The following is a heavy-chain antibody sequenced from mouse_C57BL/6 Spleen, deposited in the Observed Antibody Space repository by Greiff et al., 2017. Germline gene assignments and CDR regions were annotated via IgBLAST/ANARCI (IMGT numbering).Heavy chain of an antibody. Sequence: VQLQQSGPELVKPGASVKISCKASGYTFTDYYMNWVKQSHGKSLEWIGDINPNNGGTSYNQKFKGKATLTVDKSSSTAYMELRSLTSEDSAVYYCAPRGAYGSSPAWFAYWGQGTLVTVSA. CDR2: INPNNGGT. CDR1: GYTFTDYY. D-gene: IGHD1-1*01. J-gene: IGHJ3*01. CDR3: APRGAYGSSPAWFAY. V-gene: IGHV1-26*01.